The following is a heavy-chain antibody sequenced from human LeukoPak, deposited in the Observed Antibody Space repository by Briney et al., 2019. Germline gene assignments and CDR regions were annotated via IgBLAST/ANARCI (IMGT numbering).Heavy chain of an antibody. J-gene: IGHJ3*02. D-gene: IGHD3-3*01. CDR1: GFTFSSYT. Sequence: GGSLRLSCAASGFTFSSYTMNWVRQPPGKGLEWVSNIGTSSTTIYYADSVKGRFTISRDNSKNTLYLQMNSLRAEDTAVYYCAKLAITIFGVVTDDAFDIWGQGTMVTVSS. CDR3: AKLAITIFGVVTDDAFDI. CDR2: IGTSSTTI. V-gene: IGHV3-48*01.